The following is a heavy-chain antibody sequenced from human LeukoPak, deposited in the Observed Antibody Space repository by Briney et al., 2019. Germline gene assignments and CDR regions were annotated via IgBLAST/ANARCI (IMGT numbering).Heavy chain of an antibody. CDR1: GYTFTSYG. CDR2: ISAYNGNT. J-gene: IGHJ3*02. CDR3: ASSRCGYSSGWYTGCALDI. Sequence: ASVKVPCKASGYTFTSYGISWVRQAPGQGLEWMGWISAYNGNTNYAQKLQGRVTMTRDTSTSTVYMELSSLRSEDTAVYYCASSRCGYSSGWYTGCALDIWGQGTMVTVSS. V-gene: IGHV1-18*01. D-gene: IGHD6-19*01.